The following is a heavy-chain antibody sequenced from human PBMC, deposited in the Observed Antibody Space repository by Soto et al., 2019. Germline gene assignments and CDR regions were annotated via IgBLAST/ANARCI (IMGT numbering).Heavy chain of an antibody. CDR2: IYYSGST. J-gene: IGHJ4*02. V-gene: IGHV4-39*01. Sequence: QLQLQESGPGLVKPSETLSLTCTVSGGSISSSSYYWGWIRQPPGKGLEWIGSIYYSGSTYYNPSLKSRVTISVDTSKNQFSLKLSSVTAADTAVYYCARCSYDSSGYYYIPFDHWGQGTLVTVSS. CDR3: ARCSYDSSGYYYIPFDH. CDR1: GGSISSSSYY. D-gene: IGHD3-22*01.